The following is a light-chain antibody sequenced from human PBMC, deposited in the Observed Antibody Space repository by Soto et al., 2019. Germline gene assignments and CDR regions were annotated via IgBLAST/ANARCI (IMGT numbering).Light chain of an antibody. CDR3: AAWDDSLNGYV. J-gene: IGLJ1*01. CDR2: RNN. Sequence: QPVLTQPPSASGTPGQRVTISCSGSSSNIGRNTVNWYQQLPGTAPKLLIYRNNQRPSGVPDRFSGSKSGTSASLAISGLQSEDEADYYCAAWDDSLNGYVFGTGTKLTVL. V-gene: IGLV1-44*01. CDR1: SSNIGRNT.